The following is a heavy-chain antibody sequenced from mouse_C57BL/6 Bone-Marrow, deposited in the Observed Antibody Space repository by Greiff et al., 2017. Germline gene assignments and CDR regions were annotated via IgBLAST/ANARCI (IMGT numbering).Heavy chain of an antibody. J-gene: IGHJ2*01. CDR3: ARENYGSSLYYFDY. V-gene: IGHV1-59*01. D-gene: IGHD1-1*01. Sequence: QVQLKQPGAELVRPGTSVKLSCKASGYTFTSYWMHWVKQRPGQGLAWIGVIDPSDSYTNYNQKFKGKASLTVDTSSSTAYMQLSSLTSEDSAVYYCARENYGSSLYYFDYWGQGTTLTVSS. CDR2: IDPSDSYT. CDR1: GYTFTSYW.